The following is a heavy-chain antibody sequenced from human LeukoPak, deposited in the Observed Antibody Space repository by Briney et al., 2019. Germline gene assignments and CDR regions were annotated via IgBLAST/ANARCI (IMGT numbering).Heavy chain of an antibody. J-gene: IGHJ6*02. CDR3: ARHYGESPFILTGYKDYYYYYGMDV. CDR1: GYSFTSYW. D-gene: IGHD3-9*01. CDR2: IYPGDSDT. Sequence: GESLKISCKGSGYSFTSYWIGWVRQMPGKGLEWIGIIYPGDSDTRYSPSFQGQVTISADKSISTAYLQWSSLKASDTAMYYCARHYGESPFILTGYKDYYYYYGMDVWGQGTTVTVSS. V-gene: IGHV5-51*01.